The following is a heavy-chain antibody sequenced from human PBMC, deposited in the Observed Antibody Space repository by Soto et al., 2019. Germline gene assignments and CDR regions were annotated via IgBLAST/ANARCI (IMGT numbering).Heavy chain of an antibody. CDR1: GGSISSGGYY. CDR2: IYYSGST. D-gene: IGHD3-10*01. V-gene: IGHV4-31*03. J-gene: IGHJ4*02. CDR3: ASSTASYYYGSGSFGTIFDY. Sequence: TLSLTCTVSGGSISSGGYYWSWIRQHPGKGLEWIGYIYYSGSTYYNPSLKSRVTISVDTSKNQFSLKLSSVTAADTAVYYCASSTASYYYGSGSFGTIFDYWGQGTLVTVSS.